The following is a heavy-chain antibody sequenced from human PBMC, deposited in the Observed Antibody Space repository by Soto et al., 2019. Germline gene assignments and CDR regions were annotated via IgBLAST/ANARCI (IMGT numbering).Heavy chain of an antibody. D-gene: IGHD3-22*01. CDR1: GGTFSSYA. Sequence: QVQLVQSGAEVKKPGSSVKVSCKASGGTFSSYAISWVRQAPGQGLEWMGGIIPIFDTADYAQKFQGRVTITADASTNTAYMELSSRRSDETAVYYCAGHSSGVPGYYYGMDVWGQVTTVTVYS. V-gene: IGHV1-69*12. CDR2: IIPIFDTA. J-gene: IGHJ6*02. CDR3: AGHSSGVPGYYYGMDV.